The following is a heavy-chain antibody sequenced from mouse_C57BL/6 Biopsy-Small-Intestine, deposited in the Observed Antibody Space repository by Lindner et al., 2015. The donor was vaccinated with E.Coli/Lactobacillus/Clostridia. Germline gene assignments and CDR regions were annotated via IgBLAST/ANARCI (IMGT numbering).Heavy chain of an antibody. V-gene: IGHV1-85*01. J-gene: IGHJ1*03. CDR2: IYPRDGST. CDR1: GYTFTSYD. CDR3: ARYSNYWYFDV. Sequence: LQLQESGPELVKPGASVKLSCKASGYTFTSYDINWVKQRPGQGLEWIGWIYPRDGSTKYNEKFKGKATLTVDTSSSTAYMELHSLTSEDSAVYFCARYSNYWYFDVWGTGTTVTVTS. D-gene: IGHD2-5*01.